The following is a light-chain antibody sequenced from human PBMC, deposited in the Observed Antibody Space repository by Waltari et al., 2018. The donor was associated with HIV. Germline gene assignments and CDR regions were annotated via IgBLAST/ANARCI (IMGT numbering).Light chain of an antibody. CDR1: NSNIGSHT. Sequence: QSVLTQPPSASGTSGQRVTISCSGSNSNIGSHTVNWYQQLPGTAPKLLIYSNNQRPSGVPDRLSGSKSGTSASLAISGLQSEDEADYYCAAWDDRLNGYVFGTGTKVTVL. CDR2: SNN. J-gene: IGLJ1*01. V-gene: IGLV1-44*01. CDR3: AAWDDRLNGYV.